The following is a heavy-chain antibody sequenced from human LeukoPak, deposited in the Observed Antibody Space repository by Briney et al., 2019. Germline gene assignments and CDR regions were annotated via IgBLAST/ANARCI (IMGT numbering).Heavy chain of an antibody. CDR3: ARDPMGATGSYYFDY. D-gene: IGHD1-26*01. V-gene: IGHV3-7*03. CDR1: GFTFSSYW. CDR2: IKQDGSEK. J-gene: IGHJ4*02. Sequence: GGSLRLSCAASGFTFSSYWMSWVRQAPGKGLEWVANIKQDGSEKYYVDSVKGRFTISRDNAKNSLYLQMNSLRAEDTAVYYCARDPMGATGSYYFDYWGQGTLVTVSS.